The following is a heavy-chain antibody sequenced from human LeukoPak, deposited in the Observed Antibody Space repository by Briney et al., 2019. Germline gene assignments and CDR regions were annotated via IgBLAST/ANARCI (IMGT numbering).Heavy chain of an antibody. J-gene: IGHJ6*02. Sequence: PSETLSLTCTVSGDSITNYYWSWVRQAPGKGLEWVSAISGSGGSTYYADSVKGRFTISRDNSKNTLYLQMNSLRAEDTAVYYCVFDILTGYSPGDYYYGMDIWGQGTTVTVSS. CDR3: VFDILTGYSPGDYYYGMDI. D-gene: IGHD3-9*01. CDR1: GDSITNYY. V-gene: IGHV3-23*01. CDR2: ISGSGGST.